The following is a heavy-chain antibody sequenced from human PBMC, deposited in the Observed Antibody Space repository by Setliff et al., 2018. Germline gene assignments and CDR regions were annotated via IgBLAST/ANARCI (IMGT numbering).Heavy chain of an antibody. CDR1: GYTFTGYY. Sequence: ASVKVSCKASGYTFTGYYMHWVRQDPGQGLEWMGWISGYKNNPNYLQRMQGRFTMTTDTSTSTAYMEMRSLRSDDTAVYCCARVAFPAAIFRFDSRGQGTLVTGS. V-gene: IGHV1-18*04. D-gene: IGHD2-2*01. J-gene: IGHJ4*02. CDR2: ISGYKNNP. CDR3: ARVAFPAAIFRFDS.